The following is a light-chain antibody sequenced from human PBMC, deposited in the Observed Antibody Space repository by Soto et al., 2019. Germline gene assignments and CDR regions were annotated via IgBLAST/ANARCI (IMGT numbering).Light chain of an antibody. Sequence: DIQMTQSPSSVSASVGHRVTITCRSSQGISCCLAWYQQKPGKAPTLLIYAASSLESGVPSRFSGSGSGTDFTLTISRLQPEDFGTYYCQQANSFPSTFGQGTRVEIK. CDR3: QQANSFPST. CDR2: AAS. J-gene: IGKJ5*01. CDR1: QGISCC. V-gene: IGKV1-12*01.